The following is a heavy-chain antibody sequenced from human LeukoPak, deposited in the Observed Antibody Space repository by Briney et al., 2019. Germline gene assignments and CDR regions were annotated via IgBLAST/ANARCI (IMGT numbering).Heavy chain of an antibody. J-gene: IGHJ6*03. CDR3: ARGECRDGYNCGYYYYYMDV. CDR2: IIPIFGTA. CDR1: GGTFSSYA. V-gene: IGHV1-69*13. Sequence: SVKVSCKASGGTFSSYAISWVRQAPGQGLEWMGGIIPIFGTANYAQKFQGRVTITADESTSTAYMELSSLRSEDTAVYYCARGECRDGYNCGYYYYYMDVWGKGTAVTVSS. D-gene: IGHD5-24*01.